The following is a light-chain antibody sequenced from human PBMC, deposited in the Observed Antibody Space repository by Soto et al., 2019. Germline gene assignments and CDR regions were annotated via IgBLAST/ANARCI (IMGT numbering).Light chain of an antibody. CDR3: QQYNSYSLT. V-gene: IGKV1-5*01. J-gene: IGKJ4*01. Sequence: DIQMTQSFSTLSESVGDRVTITCRASQSISSWLAWYQQKPGKAPKLLIYDASSLESGVPSRFSGSGSGTEFTLTISSLQPDDFATYYCQQYNSYSLTFGGGTKVDIK. CDR2: DAS. CDR1: QSISSW.